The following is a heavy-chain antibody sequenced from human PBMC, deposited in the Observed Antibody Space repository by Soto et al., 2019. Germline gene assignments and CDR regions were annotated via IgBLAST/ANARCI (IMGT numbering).Heavy chain of an antibody. CDR3: AKGPPRSGTFDY. V-gene: IGHV3-23*01. CDR2: ISGSGGST. CDR1: GFTFSSYS. J-gene: IGHJ4*02. Sequence: GGSLRLSCAASGFTFSSYSMNWVRQAPGKGLEWVSSISGSGGSTYYADSVKGRFTISRDNSKNTLYLQMNSLRAEDTAVYYCAKGPPRSGTFDYWGQGTLVTVSS.